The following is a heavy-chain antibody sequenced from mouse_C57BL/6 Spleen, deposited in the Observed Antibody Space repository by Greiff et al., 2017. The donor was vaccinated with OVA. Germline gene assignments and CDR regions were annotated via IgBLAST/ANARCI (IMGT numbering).Heavy chain of an antibody. CDR2: IDPENGDT. V-gene: IGHV14-4*01. J-gene: IGHJ2*01. D-gene: IGHD2-12*01. CDR1: GFNIKDDY. CDR3: TTFVVTIEGGYFDY. Sequence: VHVKQSGAELVRPGASVKLSCTASGFNIKDDYMHWVKQRPEQGLEWIGWIDPENGDTEYASKFQGKATITADTSSNTAYLQLSSLTSEDTAVYYCTTFVVTIEGGYFDYWGQGTTLTVSS.